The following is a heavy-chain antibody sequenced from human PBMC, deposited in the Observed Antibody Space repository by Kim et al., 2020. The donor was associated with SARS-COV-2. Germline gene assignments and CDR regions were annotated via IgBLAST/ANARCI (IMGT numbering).Heavy chain of an antibody. Sequence: SVKVSCKASGGTFSSYAISWVRQAPGQGLEWMGGIIPIFGTANYAQKFQGRVTITADESTSTAYMELSSLRSEDTAVYYCAREGGGYCSGGSCGWFDPWGEGKLVSVSS. V-gene: IGHV1-69*13. CDR1: GGTFSSYA. D-gene: IGHD2-15*01. J-gene: IGHJ5*02. CDR2: IIPIFGTA. CDR3: AREGGGYCSGGSCGWFDP.